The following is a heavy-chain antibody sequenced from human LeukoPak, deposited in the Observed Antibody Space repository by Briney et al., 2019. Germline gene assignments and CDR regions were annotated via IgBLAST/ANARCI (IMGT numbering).Heavy chain of an antibody. CDR3: ATGLTGNAPFDY. CDR2: FDPEDGET. Sequence: ASVKVSCKVSGYTLTELSMHCVRQAPGKGLEWMGGFDPEDGETIYAQMFQGRVTMTEDTSTDTAYMELSSLRSEDTAVYYCATGLTGNAPFDYWGQETLVTVSS. V-gene: IGHV1-24*01. D-gene: IGHD3-9*01. J-gene: IGHJ4*02. CDR1: GYTLTELS.